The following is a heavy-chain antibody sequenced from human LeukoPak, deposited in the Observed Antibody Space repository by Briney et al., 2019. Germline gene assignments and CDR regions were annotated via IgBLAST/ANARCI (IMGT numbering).Heavy chain of an antibody. J-gene: IGHJ4*02. CDR3: AGSYCSSTSCYGGY. Sequence: PGGSLRLSCAASGFTFSSYAMHWVRQAPGKGLEWVAVISYDGSNKYYADSVKGRFTISRDNSKNTLYLQMNSLRADDTAVYYCAGSYCSSTSCYGGYWGQGTLVTVSS. V-gene: IGHV3-30-3*01. CDR1: GFTFSSYA. CDR2: ISYDGSNK. D-gene: IGHD2-2*01.